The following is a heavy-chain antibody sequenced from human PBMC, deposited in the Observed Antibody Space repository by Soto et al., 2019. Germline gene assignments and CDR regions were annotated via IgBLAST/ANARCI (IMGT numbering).Heavy chain of an antibody. J-gene: IGHJ6*02. CDR3: ARLDDFWSGYPTNYYYYGMDV. CDR2: INAGNGNT. D-gene: IGHD3-3*01. CDR1: GYPFTSYA. Sequence: XSVKVSCKASGYPFTSYAMHWVRQAPGQRLEWMGWINAGNGNTKYSQKFQGRVTITRDTSASTAYMELSSLRSEDTAVYYCARLDDFWSGYPTNYYYYGMDVWGQGTTVTVSS. V-gene: IGHV1-3*01.